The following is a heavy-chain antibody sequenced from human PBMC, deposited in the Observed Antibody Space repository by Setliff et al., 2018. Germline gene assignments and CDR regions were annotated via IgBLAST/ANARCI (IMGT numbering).Heavy chain of an antibody. Sequence: PSETLSLTCTVSGGSISSGGYYWSWIRQHPGKGLEWIGSIYHSGSTYYNPSLKSRVTISVDTSKNQFSLKLSSVTAADTAVYYCARPVVGKQLVYNWFDPWGQGTLVTVS. D-gene: IGHD6-13*01. V-gene: IGHV4-39*07. CDR3: ARPVVGKQLVYNWFDP. J-gene: IGHJ5*02. CDR1: GGSISSGGYY. CDR2: IYHSGST.